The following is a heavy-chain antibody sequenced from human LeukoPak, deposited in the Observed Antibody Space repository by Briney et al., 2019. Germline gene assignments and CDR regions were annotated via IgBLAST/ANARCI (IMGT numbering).Heavy chain of an antibody. Sequence: SETLSLTCTVSGYSISSGYYWGWIRQPPGKGLEWIGSIYYSGTTYYNPSLKSRVTISIDTSKNQFSLKLSSVTAADTAVYYCARVRGYSSGWYRYFDYWGQGTLVTVSS. CDR3: ARVRGYSSGWYRYFDY. V-gene: IGHV4-38-2*02. J-gene: IGHJ4*02. CDR2: IYYSGTT. D-gene: IGHD6-19*01. CDR1: GYSISSGYY.